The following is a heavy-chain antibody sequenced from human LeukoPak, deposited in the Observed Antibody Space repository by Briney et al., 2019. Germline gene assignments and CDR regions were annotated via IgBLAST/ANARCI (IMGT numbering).Heavy chain of an antibody. CDR1: GGSISSSNW. V-gene: IGHV4-4*01. J-gene: IGHJ4*02. Sequence: SETLSLTCAVSGGSISSSNWWSWVRQPPGKGLEWIGEIYHSGSTNYNPSLKSRVTISVDKSKNQFSLKLSSVTAADTAVYCCARGITMTRQSRNSRGPLDYWGQGTLVTVSS. D-gene: IGHD3-22*01. CDR2: IYHSGST. CDR3: ARGITMTRQSRNSRGPLDY.